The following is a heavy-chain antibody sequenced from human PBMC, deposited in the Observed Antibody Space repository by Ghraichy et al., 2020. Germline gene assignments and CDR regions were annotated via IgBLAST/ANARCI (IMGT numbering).Heavy chain of an antibody. V-gene: IGHV3-11*06. CDR1: GFSFSDYY. D-gene: IGHD5-12*01. Sequence: GGSLRLSCAASGFSFSDYYMNWVRQAPGKGLEWVSYVSGRSSYTSYGDSVKGRFTISRDNAKNSLYLQMNSLRAEDTAVYYCARDIVATTKYTFNIWGQGTMVTVSS. CDR3: ARDIVATTKYTFNI. J-gene: IGHJ3*02. CDR2: VSGRSSYT.